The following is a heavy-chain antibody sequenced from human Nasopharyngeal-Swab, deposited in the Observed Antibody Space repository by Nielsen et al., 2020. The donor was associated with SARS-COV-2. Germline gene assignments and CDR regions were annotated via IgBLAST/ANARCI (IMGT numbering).Heavy chain of an antibody. Sequence: GESLKISCAASGFSFSTYAMTWVRQAPGKGLEWVSAISGTGGSTFCADSVKGRFTISRDNSKNTLYLQMNSLRAEDTAVYYCAKGGVVVIFSFDYWGQGTLVTVSS. J-gene: IGHJ4*02. D-gene: IGHD3-22*01. V-gene: IGHV3-23*01. CDR3: AKGGVVVIFSFDY. CDR2: ISGTGGST. CDR1: GFSFSTYA.